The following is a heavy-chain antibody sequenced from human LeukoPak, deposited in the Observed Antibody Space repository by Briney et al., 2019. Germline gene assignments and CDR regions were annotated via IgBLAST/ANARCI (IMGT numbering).Heavy chain of an antibody. CDR1: GDSISSSNYY. V-gene: IGHV4-39*07. D-gene: IGHD5-24*01. Sequence: SETLSLTCTVSGDSISSSNYYWGWIRQPPGKGLEWIGTVYYTGDAYYNPSLKSRVTVSLDTSKNQFSLKLTSVTAADTAVYYCARTRDGYNYARFDYWGQGTLVTVSS. CDR3: ARTRDGYNYARFDY. J-gene: IGHJ4*02. CDR2: VYYTGDA.